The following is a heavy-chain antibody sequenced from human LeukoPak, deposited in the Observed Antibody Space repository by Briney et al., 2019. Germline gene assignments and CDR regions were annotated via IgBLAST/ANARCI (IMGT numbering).Heavy chain of an antibody. CDR3: AKDRGGYYYGSGAYYFDY. D-gene: IGHD3-10*01. CDR1: GFTFSSYA. CDR2: ISGSGGST. J-gene: IGHJ4*02. V-gene: IGHV3-23*01. Sequence: GGSLTLSCAASGFTFSSYAMSWVRQAAGKGVEWVSGISGSGGSTYYADSVKGRFTISRDNSKNTLYLQMNSLRAEDTAVYYCAKDRGGYYYGSGAYYFDYWGQGTLVTVSS.